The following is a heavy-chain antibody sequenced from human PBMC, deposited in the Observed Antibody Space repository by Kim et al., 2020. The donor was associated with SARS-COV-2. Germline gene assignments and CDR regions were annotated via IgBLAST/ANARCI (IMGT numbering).Heavy chain of an antibody. J-gene: IGHJ6*02. V-gene: IGHV4-34*01. CDR1: GGSFSGYY. Sequence: SETLSLTCAVYGGSFSGYYWSWIRQPPGKGLEWIGEINHSGSTNYNPSLKSRVTISVDTSKNQFSLKLSSVTAADTAVYYCARLYGMDVWGQGTTVTVSS. CDR3: ARLYGMDV. CDR2: INHSGST.